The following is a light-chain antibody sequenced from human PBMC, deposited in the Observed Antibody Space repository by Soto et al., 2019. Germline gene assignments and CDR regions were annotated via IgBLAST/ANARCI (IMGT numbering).Light chain of an antibody. J-gene: IGLJ1*01. CDR1: SSNIGSNT. V-gene: IGLV1-44*01. CDR3: AAWDDSLNGYV. CDR2: SNN. Sequence: QSVLTQPPSASGTPGQSVTISCSGSSSNIGSNTVNWYQQLPGTAPKLLLYSNNQRPSGAPDRFSGSKSGTSASLAISGLQSEDEADYYCAAWDDSLNGYVFGTGTKVTVL.